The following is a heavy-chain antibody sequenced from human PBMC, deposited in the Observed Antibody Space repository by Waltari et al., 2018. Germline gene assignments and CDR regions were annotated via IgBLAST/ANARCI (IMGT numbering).Heavy chain of an antibody. J-gene: IGHJ4*02. D-gene: IGHD2-15*01. CDR3: ARDFGYSSAD. V-gene: IGHV4-30-4*01. Sequence: QVRLQESGPALVKSSPTLSLTCTVSGGSISNAHYYWSWSRQSPGKGLEWIGDIYYNGNTNKNPSLKSRITMSVDTSKNQFSLKLTSVTAADTAVYYCARDFGYSSADWGQGILVTVSS. CDR1: GGSISNAHYY. CDR2: IYYNGNT.